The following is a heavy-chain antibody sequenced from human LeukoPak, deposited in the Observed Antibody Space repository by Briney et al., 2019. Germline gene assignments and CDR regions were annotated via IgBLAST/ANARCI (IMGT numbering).Heavy chain of an antibody. J-gene: IGHJ5*02. CDR3: SKGEYSRRGYSWFDL. Sequence: GGSLRLSCAASGFTFTNYTMSWVRQAPGKGLEWVSAISGSGGSTYYPDSVKGPFTISRDNSKNTLYLQMNSLRAEDTAIYYCSKGEYSRRGYSWFDLWGQRTLVTVSS. V-gene: IGHV3-23*01. CDR2: ISGSGGST. CDR1: GFTFTNYT. D-gene: IGHD1-26*01.